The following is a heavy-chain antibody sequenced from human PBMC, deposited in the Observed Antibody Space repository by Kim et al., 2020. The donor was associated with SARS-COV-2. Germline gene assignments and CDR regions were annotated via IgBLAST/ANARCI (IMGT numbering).Heavy chain of an antibody. D-gene: IGHD3-22*01. CDR2: IIPIFGTA. Sequence: SVKVSCKASGGTFSSYAISWVRQAPGQGLGWMGGIIPIFGTANYAQKFQGRVTITADESTSTAYMELSSLRSEDTAVYYCARPSEKGSGSHDAFDIWGQGTMVTVSS. CDR3: ARPSEKGSGSHDAFDI. J-gene: IGHJ3*02. CDR1: GGTFSSYA. V-gene: IGHV1-69*13.